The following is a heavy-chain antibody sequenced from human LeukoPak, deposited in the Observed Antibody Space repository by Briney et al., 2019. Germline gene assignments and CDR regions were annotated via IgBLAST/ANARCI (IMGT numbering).Heavy chain of an antibody. CDR3: ARNVGYYDSSGYYPDAFDI. CDR2: IYYSGST. J-gene: IGHJ3*02. V-gene: IGHV4-59*01. CDR1: GGSISSYY. Sequence: PSETLSLTCTVSGGSISSYYWSWIRQPPGKGLEWIGYIYYSGSTNYNPSLKSQVTISVDTSKNQFSLKLSSVTAADTAVYYCARNVGYYDSSGYYPDAFDIWGQGTMVTVSS. D-gene: IGHD3-22*01.